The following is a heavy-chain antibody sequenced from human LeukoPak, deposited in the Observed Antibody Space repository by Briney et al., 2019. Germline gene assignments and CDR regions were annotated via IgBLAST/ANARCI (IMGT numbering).Heavy chain of an antibody. CDR3: ARGAMGTTGDRSMVADY. J-gene: IGHJ4*02. CDR2: INPNSGVT. CDR1: GYTFTGYY. D-gene: IGHD5-18*01. V-gene: IGHV1-2*02. Sequence: GASVTVSCKASGYTFTGYYIHWVRQAPGQGLEWMGWINPNSGVTNFAQKFEGRVTMTRDTSISTAYMELSRLRSDDTAVYYCARGAMGTTGDRSMVADYWGRGTLVPVSS.